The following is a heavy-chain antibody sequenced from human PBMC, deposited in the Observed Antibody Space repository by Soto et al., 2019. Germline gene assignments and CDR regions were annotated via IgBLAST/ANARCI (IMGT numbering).Heavy chain of an antibody. Sequence: GGALRLSCAASGFTFTRYSINWVRQAPGKGLEWVSSISSTTNYIYYGDSMKGRFTISRDNAKNSLYLEMNSLRAEDTAVYYCARESEDLTSNFDYWGQGTLVTVCS. CDR3: ARESEDLTSNFDY. CDR1: GFTFTRYS. V-gene: IGHV3-21*06. CDR2: ISSTTNYI. J-gene: IGHJ4*02.